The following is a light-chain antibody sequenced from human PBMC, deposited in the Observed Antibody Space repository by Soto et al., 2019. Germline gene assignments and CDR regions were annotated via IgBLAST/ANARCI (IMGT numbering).Light chain of an antibody. V-gene: IGKV3-20*01. Sequence: EIVLTQSPYTLSLSPGESATLSCRASQSVSARLAWYKHKPGQPPRLLISDVFNRASGVAERFSGSGSETDFTLIIRRLEPEDSALYYCQHYQGGHPIAFGQGTRLEIK. CDR2: DVF. CDR3: QHYQGGHPIA. CDR1: QSVSAR. J-gene: IGKJ5*01.